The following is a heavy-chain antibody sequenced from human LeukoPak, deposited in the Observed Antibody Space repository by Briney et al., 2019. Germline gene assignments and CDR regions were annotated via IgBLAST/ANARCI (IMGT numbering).Heavy chain of an antibody. V-gene: IGHV3-74*03. CDR1: GFSFSTTW. CDR2: ITSDGTST. CDR3: AKGGRMTIFGVVIPGDYYYYMDV. J-gene: IGHJ6*03. D-gene: IGHD3-3*01. Sequence: GGSLRLSCAASGFSFSTTWMHWVRQLPGQGLVWVARITSDGTSTSYAESVKGRFTISRDNAKNTLYLQMNSLRAEDTAVYYCAKGGRMTIFGVVIPGDYYYYMDVWGKGTTVTVSS.